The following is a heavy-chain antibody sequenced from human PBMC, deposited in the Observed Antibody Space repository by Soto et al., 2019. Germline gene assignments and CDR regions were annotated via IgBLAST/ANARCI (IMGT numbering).Heavy chain of an antibody. CDR1: GGSISSSNW. V-gene: IGHV4-4*02. D-gene: IGHD3-3*01. Sequence: PSETLSLTCAVSGGSISSSNWWSWVRQPPGKGLEWIGEIYHSGSTNYNPSLKSRVTISVDKSKNQFSLKLSSVTAADTAVYYCARDRTFTIFGVVTHFRGHYGMDVWGQGTTVTVSS. J-gene: IGHJ6*02. CDR2: IYHSGST. CDR3: ARDRTFTIFGVVTHFRGHYGMDV.